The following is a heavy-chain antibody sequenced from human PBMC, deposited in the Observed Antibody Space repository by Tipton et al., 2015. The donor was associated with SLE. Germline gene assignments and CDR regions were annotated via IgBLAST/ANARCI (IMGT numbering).Heavy chain of an antibody. CDR1: GGSISSGGYY. J-gene: IGHJ6*03. CDR2: IYYSGGT. Sequence: TLSLTCTVSGGSISSGGYYWSWIRQHPGKGLEWIGYIYYSGGTYYNPSLKSRVTISVDTSKNQFSLKLSSVTAADTAVYYCAREGCSSTSCYGYYYMDVWGKGTTVTVSS. D-gene: IGHD2-2*01. CDR3: AREGCSSTSCYGYYYMDV. V-gene: IGHV4-31*03.